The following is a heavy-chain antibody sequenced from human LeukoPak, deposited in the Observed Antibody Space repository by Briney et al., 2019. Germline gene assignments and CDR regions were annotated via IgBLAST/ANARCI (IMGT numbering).Heavy chain of an antibody. CDR2: IDPTDSST. D-gene: IGHD3-10*01. CDR1: GYSFITYW. CDR3: ATHYGSGTYKLGC. J-gene: IGHJ4*02. Sequence: GESLKISCKGSGYSFITYWISWVRHMPGKGLEWMGRIDPTDSSTKYSPSFQGHVTISADKSISTAYLQWRSLKASDTAMYYCATHYGSGTYKLGCWGQGTLVTVSS. V-gene: IGHV5-10-1*01.